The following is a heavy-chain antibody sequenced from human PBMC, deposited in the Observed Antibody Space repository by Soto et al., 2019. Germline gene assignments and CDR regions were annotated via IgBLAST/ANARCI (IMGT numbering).Heavy chain of an antibody. CDR1: GFTFSDSA. Sequence: PGGSLRLSCAASGFTFSDSALHWVRQASGKGLEWVGRVRSKAKTNATAYATSVKGRFTVSRDASTNTAYLQMNSLKTEDTVVYYCTSSSLVVAFDIWGQGTMVTVSS. CDR2: VRSKAKTNAT. D-gene: IGHD2-15*01. V-gene: IGHV3-73*01. CDR3: TSSSLVVAFDI. J-gene: IGHJ3*02.